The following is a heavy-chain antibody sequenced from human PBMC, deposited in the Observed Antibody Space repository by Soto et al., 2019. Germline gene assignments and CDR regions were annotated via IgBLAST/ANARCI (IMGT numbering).Heavy chain of an antibody. V-gene: IGHV1-18*04. CDR3: ARDLMIVVVITTSYYGMDV. Sequence: VASVKVSCKASGYTCTSYGISWVRQAPGQGLEWMGWISAYNGNTNYAQKLQGRVTMTTDTSTSTAYMELRSLRSDDTAVYYCARDLMIVVVITTSYYGMDVWGQGTTVTVSS. CDR1: GYTCTSYG. J-gene: IGHJ6*02. D-gene: IGHD3-22*01. CDR2: ISAYNGNT.